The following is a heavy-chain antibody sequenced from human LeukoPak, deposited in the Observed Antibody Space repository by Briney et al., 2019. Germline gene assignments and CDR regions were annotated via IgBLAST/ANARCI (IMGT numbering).Heavy chain of an antibody. V-gene: IGHV1-2*06. CDR2: INPNSGGT. J-gene: IGHJ4*02. CDR1: GYTFTGYY. Sequence: APVKVSCKASGYTFTGYYMHWVRQAPGQGLEWMGRINPNSGGTNYAQKFQGRVTMTRDTSIRTAYMELSRLRSDDTAVYYCAKMRATYYYDDNFDYWGQGTLVTVSS. CDR3: AKMRATYYYDDNFDY. D-gene: IGHD3-22*01.